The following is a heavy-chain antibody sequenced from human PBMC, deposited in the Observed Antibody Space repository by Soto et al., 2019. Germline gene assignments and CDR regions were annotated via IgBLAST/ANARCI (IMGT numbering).Heavy chain of an antibody. Sequence: SETLSLTCTVSGGSISSGDYYWSWIRQPPGKGLEWIGYIYYSGSTYYNPSLKSRVTISVDTSKNQFSLKLSSVTAADTAVYYCARDSAITIFGVSLASYGMDVWGQGTTVTVSS. D-gene: IGHD3-3*01. V-gene: IGHV4-30-4*01. CDR1: GGSISSGDYY. CDR3: ARDSAITIFGVSLASYGMDV. J-gene: IGHJ6*02. CDR2: IYYSGST.